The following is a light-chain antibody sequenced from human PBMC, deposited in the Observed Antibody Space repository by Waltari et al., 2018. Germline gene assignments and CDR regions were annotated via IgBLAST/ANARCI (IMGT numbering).Light chain of an antibody. CDR3: QQYASSPLT. V-gene: IGKV3-20*01. J-gene: IGKJ4*01. Sequence: EIVLTQSPGSLSLSPGERATISCRARQSVSSNYLAWYQQKPGQAHRLLIYGASTRATGIPDRFSGSGSATDFTLTITRLQPEECAWYYCQQYASSPLTFGGGTKVEIK. CDR1: QSVSSNY. CDR2: GAS.